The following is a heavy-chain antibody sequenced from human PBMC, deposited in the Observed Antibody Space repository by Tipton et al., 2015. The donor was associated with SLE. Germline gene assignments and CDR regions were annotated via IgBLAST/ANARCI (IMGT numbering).Heavy chain of an antibody. V-gene: IGHV4-4*07. Sequence: TLSLTCSVSGGSISSYYWSWIRQPAGKGLEWIGRIYTSGSTNYNPSLKSRVTMSVDTSKNQFSLKLSSVTAADTAVYYCTGDGGLYYDSSGLDAFDIWGQGTMVTVSS. CDR1: GGSISSYY. CDR3: TGDGGLYYDSSGLDAFDI. D-gene: IGHD3-22*01. CDR2: IYTSGST. J-gene: IGHJ3*02.